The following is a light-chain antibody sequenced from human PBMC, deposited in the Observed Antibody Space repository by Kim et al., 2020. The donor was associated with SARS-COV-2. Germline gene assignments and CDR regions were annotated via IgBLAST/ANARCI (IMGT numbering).Light chain of an antibody. CDR2: LNSDGSH. Sequence: TVKLTCTLSSAHSSYAIAWHQQQPEKGPRYLMKLNSDGSHSKGDGIPDRFSGSSSGAERYLTISSLQSEDEADYYCQTWGTGIGVFGVGTKLTVL. CDR1: SAHSSYA. V-gene: IGLV4-69*01. J-gene: IGLJ3*02. CDR3: QTWGTGIGV.